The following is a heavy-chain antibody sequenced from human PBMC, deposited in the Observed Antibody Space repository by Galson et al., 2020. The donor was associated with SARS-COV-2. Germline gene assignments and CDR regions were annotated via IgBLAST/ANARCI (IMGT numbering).Heavy chain of an antibody. J-gene: IGHJ4*02. CDR1: GGSISSSTYY. D-gene: IGHD6-13*01. V-gene: IGHV4-39*07. CDR3: AREGSNSWSNYFDY. CDR2: IYYSGST. Sequence: SETLSLTCTVSGGSISSSTYYWAWILQPPGKGLEWIGSIYYSGSTYYNPSLESRVTISVDTSKNQFSLKLSSVTAADTAVYYCAREGSNSWSNYFDYWGQGTLVTVSS.